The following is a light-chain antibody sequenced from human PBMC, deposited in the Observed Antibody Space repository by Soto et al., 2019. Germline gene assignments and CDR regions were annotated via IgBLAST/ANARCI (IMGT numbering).Light chain of an antibody. J-gene: IGLJ1*01. CDR1: SSDVGGYNY. CDR3: SSYTSSSTGV. CDR2: DVS. V-gene: IGLV2-14*01. Sequence: QSVLTQPASVSGSPGRSITISCTGTSSDVGGYNYVSWYQQHPGKAPKLMIYDVSNRPSGVSNRFSGSKSGNTASRTISGLQAEDEADYYCSSYTSSSTGVFGTGTKVTVL.